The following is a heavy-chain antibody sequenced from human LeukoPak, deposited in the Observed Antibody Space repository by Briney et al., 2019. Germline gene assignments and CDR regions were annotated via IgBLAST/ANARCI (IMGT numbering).Heavy chain of an antibody. CDR1: GGTFSSYA. CDR2: MHPNSGNK. D-gene: IGHD1-1*01. J-gene: IGHJ4*02. Sequence: ASVKVSCKASGGTFSSYAISWVRQAPGQGLEWMAWMHPNSGNKGYAQKFQGRVTMTRDTSISTAYMELSSLRSEDTAVYYCAIGVRYRGDFWGQGTLVTVSS. V-gene: IGHV1-8*02. CDR3: AIGVRYRGDF.